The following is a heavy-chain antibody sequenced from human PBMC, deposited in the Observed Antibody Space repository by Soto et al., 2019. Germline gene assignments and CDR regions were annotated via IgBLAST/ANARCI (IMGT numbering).Heavy chain of an antibody. CDR1: GFTFSSYE. Sequence: GGSLRLSCAASGFTFSSYEMNWVRQAPGKGLEWVSYISSSGSTIYYAGSVKGRFTISRDNAKNSLYLQMNSLRAEDTAVYYCAREGKHRDPFDYWGQGTLVTVSS. CDR2: ISSSGSTI. CDR3: AREGKHRDPFDY. V-gene: IGHV3-48*03. J-gene: IGHJ4*02. D-gene: IGHD2-21*01.